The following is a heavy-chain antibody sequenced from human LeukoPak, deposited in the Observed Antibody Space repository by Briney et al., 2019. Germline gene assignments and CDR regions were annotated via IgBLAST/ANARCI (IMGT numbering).Heavy chain of an antibody. CDR3: ARTRDEGNAFDI. V-gene: IGHV4-59*01. CDR1: GGSISSDY. CDR2: IDYSAST. Sequence: SETLSLTCTVSGGSISSDYWSWVRQPPGKGLQWIGYIDYSASTNYNPSLKSRVTISVDTSKKQFSLKLSSVTAADTAVYYCARTRDEGNAFDIWGQGTMVTVSS. J-gene: IGHJ3*02.